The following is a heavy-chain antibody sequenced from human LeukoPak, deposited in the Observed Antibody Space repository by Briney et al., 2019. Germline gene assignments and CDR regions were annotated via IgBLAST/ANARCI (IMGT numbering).Heavy chain of an antibody. Sequence: ASVKVSCKLSGYTLTTLTMHWVRQTPGEGLEWMGGFDVEDGETIYAQKFQGRVTMAEDTSTDTPYMEMNSLRSEDKAVYYCATDGRHCSSSSRLSHYYGIDVWGQGTTVIVSS. CDR1: GYTLTTLT. D-gene: IGHD2-2*01. J-gene: IGHJ6*02. CDR3: ATDGRHCSSSSRLSHYYGIDV. CDR2: FDVEDGET. V-gene: IGHV1-24*01.